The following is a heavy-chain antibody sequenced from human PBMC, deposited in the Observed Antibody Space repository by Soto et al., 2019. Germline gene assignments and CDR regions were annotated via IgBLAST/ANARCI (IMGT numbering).Heavy chain of an antibody. CDR1: GFTFSSYA. CDR2: ISGSGGST. J-gene: IGHJ4*02. D-gene: IGHD6-19*01. CDR3: AKASQQWLVLATFDY. V-gene: IGHV3-23*01. Sequence: EVQLLESGGGLVQPGGSLRLSCAASGFTFSSYAMSWVRQAPGKGLEWVSAISGSGGSTYYADSVKGRFTISRDNSKKPVYLQMDSLRAEDTAVYYCAKASQQWLVLATFDYWGQGTMVTVSS.